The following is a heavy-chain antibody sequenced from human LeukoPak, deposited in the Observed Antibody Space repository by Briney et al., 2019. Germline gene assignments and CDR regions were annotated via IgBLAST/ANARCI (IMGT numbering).Heavy chain of an antibody. CDR2: FDALDDET. Sequence: GASVKVSCKVSGDTLPELSIHWVRQAPGKGLEWMGVFDALDDETIHAQKFQGRVTMIVDTSTNTAHMELSSLRSEDTAVYFCARDRRDYFYYGLDVWGQGTTVAVSS. CDR1: GDTLPELS. J-gene: IGHJ6*02. CDR3: ARDRRDYFYYGLDV. V-gene: IGHV1-24*01.